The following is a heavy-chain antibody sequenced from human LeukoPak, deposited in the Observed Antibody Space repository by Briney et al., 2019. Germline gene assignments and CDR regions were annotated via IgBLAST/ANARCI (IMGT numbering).Heavy chain of an antibody. J-gene: IGHJ5*02. Sequence: ASVKVSCKASGYTFTGYYLHWVRQAPGQGLEWMGWMNPNSGNTGYAQKFQGRVTITRNTSISTAYMELSSLRSEDTAVYYCASADYSNYALTTWGQGTLVTVSS. CDR3: ASADYSNYALTT. CDR2: MNPNSGNT. V-gene: IGHV1-8*03. CDR1: GYTFTGYY. D-gene: IGHD4-11*01.